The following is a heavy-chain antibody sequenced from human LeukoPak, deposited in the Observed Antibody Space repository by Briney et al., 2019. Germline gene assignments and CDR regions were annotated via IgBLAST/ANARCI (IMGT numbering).Heavy chain of an antibody. CDR3: ARDRFSMIVH. CDR1: GFIFHNHA. Sequence: GGSQRLSCAASGFIFHNHALSWVRQAPGKGLEWVSSISGSGGSSYHADSVKGRFTISRDNSKNTLYLQMNSLRAEDTAVYYCARDRFSMIVHWGQGTLVTASS. D-gene: IGHD3-22*01. V-gene: IGHV3-23*01. CDR2: ISGSGGSS. J-gene: IGHJ4*02.